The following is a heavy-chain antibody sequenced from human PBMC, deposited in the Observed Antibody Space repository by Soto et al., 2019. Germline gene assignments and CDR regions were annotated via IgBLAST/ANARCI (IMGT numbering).Heavy chain of an antibody. CDR3: ASTPTATDWFDP. V-gene: IGHV4-31*03. J-gene: IGHJ5*02. Sequence: SETLSLTCTVSGGSISSGGYYWNWIRQHPGKGLEWMGYIYFSGTTYYNPSLKSRLAISLDTSKNQFSLSLSSMTAADTAVYYCASTPTATDWFDPWGQGTLVTVSS. D-gene: IGHD2-2*01. CDR2: IYFSGTT. CDR1: GGSISSGGYY.